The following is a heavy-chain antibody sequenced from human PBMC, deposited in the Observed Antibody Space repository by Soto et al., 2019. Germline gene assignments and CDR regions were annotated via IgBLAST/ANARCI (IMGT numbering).Heavy chain of an antibody. J-gene: IGHJ6*02. V-gene: IGHV2-5*01. CDR1: GFSLNTGGVA. CDR3: AHRRSPNKYGWDV. Sequence: QITLKESGPTLVKATQTLTLTCTFSGFSLNTGGVAVGWIRQPPGEALEWLALVFWNDDKRYRPSLRSRLTVTKDTSKNQVVLRMPNMDPVDTATYFFAHRRSPNKYGWDVWGQGTTVTVSS. CDR2: VFWNDDK.